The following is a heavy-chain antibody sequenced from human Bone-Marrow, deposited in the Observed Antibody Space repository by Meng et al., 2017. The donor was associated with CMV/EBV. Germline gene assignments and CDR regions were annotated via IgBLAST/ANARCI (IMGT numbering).Heavy chain of an antibody. CDR2: ISSGGIYI. CDR1: GFTFSSDS. J-gene: IGHJ4*02. CDR3: ARDLYYDSSGYYGWGY. Sequence: SGFTFSSDSMNWIRQAPGKGLEWVSFISSGGIYIYYADSVMGRLTISRDNAKNSLYLQMNSLRAEDTAVYYCARDLYYDSSGYYGWGYWGQGTLVTVSS. D-gene: IGHD3-22*01. V-gene: IGHV3-21*01.